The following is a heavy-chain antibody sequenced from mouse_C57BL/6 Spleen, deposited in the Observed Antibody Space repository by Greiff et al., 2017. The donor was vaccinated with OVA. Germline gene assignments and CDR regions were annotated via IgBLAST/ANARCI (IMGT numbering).Heavy chain of an antibody. Sequence: QVQLKESGAELARPGASVKLSCKASGYTFTSYGISWVKQRTGQGLEWIGEIYPRSGNTYYNEKFKGKATLTADKSSSTAYMELRSLTSEDSAVYFCARGDFYYYGSSFDYWGQGTTLTVSS. V-gene: IGHV1-81*01. D-gene: IGHD1-1*01. CDR3: ARGDFYYYGSSFDY. CDR1: GYTFTSYG. J-gene: IGHJ2*01. CDR2: IYPRSGNT.